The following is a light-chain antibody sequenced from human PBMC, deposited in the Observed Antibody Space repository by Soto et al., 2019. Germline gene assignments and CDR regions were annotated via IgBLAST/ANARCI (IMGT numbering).Light chain of an antibody. CDR1: ESIKGW. Sequence: DIQVTQSPSTLFASVGDKVTITCRASESIKGWLAWYQQKPGKAPKLLIYDASSLKGGVPSRFSGSGSGTEFTLTISSLQPDDFATYYCQQYNNGWTFGQGTKVDIK. J-gene: IGKJ1*01. CDR2: DAS. V-gene: IGKV1-5*01. CDR3: QQYNNGWT.